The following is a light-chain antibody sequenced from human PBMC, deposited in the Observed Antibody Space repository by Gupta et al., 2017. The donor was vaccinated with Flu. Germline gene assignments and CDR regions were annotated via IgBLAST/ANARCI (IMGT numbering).Light chain of an antibody. CDR3: QQRVIWPPT. V-gene: IGKV3-11*01. CDR2: DVS. J-gene: IGKJ4*01. Sequence: GDRATLSCRASQTVSTYLAWYQQRPGQAPRLLMYDVSTSAAGLPARFSGSGSGTDFTLTISSLEPEDFAVYYCQQRVIWPPTFGGGTKVEIK. CDR1: QTVSTY.